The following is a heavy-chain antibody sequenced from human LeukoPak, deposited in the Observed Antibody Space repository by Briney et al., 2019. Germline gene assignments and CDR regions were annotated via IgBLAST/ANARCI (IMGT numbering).Heavy chain of an antibody. D-gene: IGHD4-17*01. V-gene: IGHV1-2*06. CDR1: GYTFTGYY. CDR2: INPNSGGT. J-gene: IGHJ5*02. Sequence: ASVKVSCKASGYTFTGYYMHWVRQAPGQGLEWMGRINPNSGGTNYAQKFQGRVTMTRDTSISTAYMELSRLRSDDTAVYYCARGRDYGDSSFDPWGQGTLVTVSS. CDR3: ARGRDYGDSSFDP.